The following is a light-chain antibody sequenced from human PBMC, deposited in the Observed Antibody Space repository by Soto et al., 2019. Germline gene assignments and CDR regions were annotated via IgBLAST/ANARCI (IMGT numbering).Light chain of an antibody. Sequence: TVMTQSPSTLSLSPGERATLSCRASQSVRSNLAWYQQKPGQAPRLLIYGASTRATGVPARFSGSGSGTEFTLTISSLQSEDFAVYFCHQYNNWPPYTFGQGTKVDI. CDR3: HQYNNWPPYT. CDR2: GAS. J-gene: IGKJ2*01. CDR1: QSVRSN. V-gene: IGKV3-15*01.